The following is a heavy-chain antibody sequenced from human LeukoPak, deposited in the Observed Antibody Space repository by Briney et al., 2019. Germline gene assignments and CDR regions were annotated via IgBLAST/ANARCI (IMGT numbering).Heavy chain of an antibody. V-gene: IGHV3-21*01. D-gene: IGHD3-22*01. J-gene: IGHJ3*01. Sequence: PGGSLRLSCAVGGFTLSTYSMNWVRQAPGKGLEWVSFISRSSSYIYYADSVKGRFTIYSDNAKNSLYLQMNSLRAEDTAVYYCARDHHRRLYDSQARDTFDFWGQGTMVTVSS. CDR1: GFTLSTYS. CDR3: ARDHHRRLYDSQARDTFDF. CDR2: ISRSSSYI.